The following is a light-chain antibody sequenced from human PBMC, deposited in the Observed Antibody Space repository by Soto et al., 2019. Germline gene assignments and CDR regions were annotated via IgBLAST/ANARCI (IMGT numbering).Light chain of an antibody. CDR2: GAS. J-gene: IGKJ4*01. Sequence: EIVLTQSPGTLSLSPGERATLSCRASQTVSSSYSAWYQQKPGQAPRLLIYGASNRAAGIPDRFSGSGSGTDFTLTISRLEPEDFAVYYCQQYGNFVTFGGGTKVEIK. V-gene: IGKV3-20*01. CDR3: QQYGNFVT. CDR1: QTVSSSY.